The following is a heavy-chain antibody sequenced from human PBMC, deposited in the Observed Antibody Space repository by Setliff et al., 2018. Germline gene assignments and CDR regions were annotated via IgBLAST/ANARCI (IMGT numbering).Heavy chain of an antibody. CDR2: INHSGST. V-gene: IGHV4-34*01. J-gene: IGHJ4*02. Sequence: GSLRLSCAASAFGFSSYWMSWIRQPPGRGLEWIGEINHSGSTSYNPSLKSRVTISVDTSKNQFSLKLSSVTAEDTAVYYCARVNPYYNFWSGYYGMGAYYFDYWGQGTLVTVPQ. CDR3: ARVNPYYNFWSGYYGMGAYYFDY. CDR1: AFGFSSYW. D-gene: IGHD3-3*01.